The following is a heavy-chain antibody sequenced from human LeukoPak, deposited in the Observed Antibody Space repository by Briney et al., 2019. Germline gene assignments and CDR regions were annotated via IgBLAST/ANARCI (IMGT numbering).Heavy chain of an antibody. V-gene: IGHV1-2*02. CDR1: GYTFTGYY. Sequence: ASVKVSCKASGYTFTGYYMHWVRQAPGQGLEWMGWINPNSGGTNYAQKFQGRVTMTRDTSISTAYMELSRLRSDDTAVYYCARIVDTAIESPNYYYGMDVWGQGTTVTVSS. CDR3: ARIVDTAIESPNYYYGMDV. J-gene: IGHJ6*02. CDR2: INPNSGGT. D-gene: IGHD5-18*01.